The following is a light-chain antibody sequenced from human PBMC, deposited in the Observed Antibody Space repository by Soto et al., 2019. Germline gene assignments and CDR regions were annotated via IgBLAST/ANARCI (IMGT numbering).Light chain of an antibody. Sequence: DIVMTQTPLSSLVTLGQPVSISCRSSQSLVHRNGDTYLNWLQQRPGQPPRLLIYKISHRLSGVPDRFSGSGAGTDFTLKISRVEAEDVGVYYCMQATDFPRTFGQGTKVDIK. CDR2: KIS. CDR1: QSLVHRNGDTY. CDR3: MQATDFPRT. J-gene: IGKJ1*01. V-gene: IGKV2-24*01.